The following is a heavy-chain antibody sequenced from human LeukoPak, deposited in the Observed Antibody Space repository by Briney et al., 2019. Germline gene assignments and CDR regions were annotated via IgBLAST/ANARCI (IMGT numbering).Heavy chain of an antibody. CDR1: GGLIDSSVYY. CDR2: FYYSGQP. V-gene: IGHV4-39*01. J-gene: IGHJ4*02. CDR3: TTLAVAAPRENY. Sequence: SETLSLTCTVSGGLIDSSVYYWGWIRQPPGKGLEWVGSFYYSGQPYYQSSLKSRVTMSVDISKNQFSLRLSSVTAADTAVYYCTTLAVAAPRENYWGQGTLVTVSS. D-gene: IGHD6-19*01.